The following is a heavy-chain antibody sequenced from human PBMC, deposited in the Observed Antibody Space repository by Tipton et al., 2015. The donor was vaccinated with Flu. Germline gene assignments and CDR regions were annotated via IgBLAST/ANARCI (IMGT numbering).Heavy chain of an antibody. Sequence: SLRLSCAGSGFTLGNHEMNWVRQAPGKGLEWVSYICNRGSTIYYADSVKGRFTFSRDNAKNSLYLQMNSLRDDDTAVYYCAREYCSPAGDGYDTWGQGTMVTVSS. V-gene: IGHV3-48*03. D-gene: IGHD6-13*01. J-gene: IGHJ3*02. CDR3: AREYCSPAGDGYDT. CDR1: GFTLGNHE. CDR2: ICNRGSTI.